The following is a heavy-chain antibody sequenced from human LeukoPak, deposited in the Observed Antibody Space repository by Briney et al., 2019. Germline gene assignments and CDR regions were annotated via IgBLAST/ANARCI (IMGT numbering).Heavy chain of an antibody. CDR1: GFAVSSDH. J-gene: IGHJ4*02. V-gene: IGHV3-66*01. Sequence: GGSLRLSCPGSGFAVSSDHMSWVRQAPGKGLEWVSVIYSGGSTYYADSVKGRFTISRDDSKNTLYLQLNSLRAEDTAVYYCAIATAGTSYYFDYWGQGTLVTVSS. D-gene: IGHD6-13*01. CDR2: IYSGGST. CDR3: AIATAGTSYYFDY.